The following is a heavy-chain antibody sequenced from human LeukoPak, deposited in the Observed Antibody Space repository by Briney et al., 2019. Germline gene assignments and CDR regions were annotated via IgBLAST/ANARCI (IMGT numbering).Heavy chain of an antibody. D-gene: IGHD3-22*01. CDR3: AGPYDSSGFNAFDI. J-gene: IGHJ3*02. CDR1: GYSITSYW. Sequence: GESLKISCKGSGYSITSYWIGWVRQMPGKGLEGMGIIYPGDSDTRYSPSFQGQVTISADKSISTAYLQWSSLKASDTAMSYCAGPYDSSGFNAFDIWGQGTMVTVSS. CDR2: IYPGDSDT. V-gene: IGHV5-51*01.